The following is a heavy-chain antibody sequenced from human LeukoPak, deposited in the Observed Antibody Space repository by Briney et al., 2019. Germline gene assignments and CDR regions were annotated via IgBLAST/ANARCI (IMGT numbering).Heavy chain of an antibody. CDR3: TRMTTGHDY. CDR1: GVSFNNYY. Sequence: PSETLSLTCAVSGVSFNNYYWSWVRQTPGKGLEWIGEINHSGYTNDSPSLKSRVTLSIDTSRKQFSLNLRSVTVADTGIYYCTRMTTGHDYWGQGTLATVSS. J-gene: IGHJ4*02. CDR2: INHSGYT. D-gene: IGHD4-17*01. V-gene: IGHV4-34*01.